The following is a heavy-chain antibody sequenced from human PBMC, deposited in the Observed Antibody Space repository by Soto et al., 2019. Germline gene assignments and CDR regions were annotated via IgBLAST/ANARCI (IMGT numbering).Heavy chain of an antibody. D-gene: IGHD3-10*01. CDR2: INPSGGST. J-gene: IGHJ3*02. V-gene: IGHV1-46*01. Sequence: ASVKVSCKASGYTFTSYYMHWVRQAPGQGLEWMGIINPSGGSTSYAQKFQGRVTMTRNTSTSTAYMELSSLRSEDTAVYYCARAPRRTSAFDIWGQGTMVTVSS. CDR1: GYTFTSYY. CDR3: ARAPRRTSAFDI.